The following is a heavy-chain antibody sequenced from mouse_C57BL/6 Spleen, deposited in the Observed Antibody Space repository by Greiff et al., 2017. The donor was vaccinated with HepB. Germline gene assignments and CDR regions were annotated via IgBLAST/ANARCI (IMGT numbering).Heavy chain of an antibody. CDR1: GYTFTSYW. Sequence: VQLQQPGAELVKPGASVKMSCKASGYTFTSYWITWVKQRPGQGLEWIGDIYPGSGSTYYNEKFKSKATLTVDTSSSTAYMQLSSLASEDSAVYYCARWLLRFGVDYWGQGTTLTVAS. J-gene: IGHJ2*01. CDR3: ARWLLRFGVDY. CDR2: IYPGSGST. D-gene: IGHD1-1*01. V-gene: IGHV1-55*01.